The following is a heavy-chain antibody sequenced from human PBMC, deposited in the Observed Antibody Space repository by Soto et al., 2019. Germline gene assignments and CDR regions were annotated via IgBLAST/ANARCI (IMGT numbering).Heavy chain of an antibody. D-gene: IGHD6-6*01. CDR3: ARRAFGSSRSFDL. CDR2: ISDGGDLT. J-gene: IGHJ3*01. V-gene: IGHV3-23*01. Sequence: GGSLRLSCAASGFAFSSHPMSWVRQAPERGLEWVSGISDGGDLTYNADSVKGQFTISRDNPKNILFLQMNSLRAEDTALYYCARRAFGSSRSFDLWGQGTMVTVSS. CDR1: GFAFSSHP.